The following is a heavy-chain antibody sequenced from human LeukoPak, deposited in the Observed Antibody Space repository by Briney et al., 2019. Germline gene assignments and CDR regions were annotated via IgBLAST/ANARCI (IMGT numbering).Heavy chain of an antibody. D-gene: IGHD3-10*01. CDR1: GFTFSSYW. V-gene: IGHV3-7*03. J-gene: IGHJ3*02. Sequence: SGGSLRLSCAAPGFTFSSYWMSWVRQAPGKGLEWVANIKQDGSEKYYVDSVKGRFTISRDNAKNSLYLQMNSLRAEDTAVYYCARDGDWYGSGSYYNFDAFDIWGQGTMVTVSS. CDR3: ARDGDWYGSGSYYNFDAFDI. CDR2: IKQDGSEK.